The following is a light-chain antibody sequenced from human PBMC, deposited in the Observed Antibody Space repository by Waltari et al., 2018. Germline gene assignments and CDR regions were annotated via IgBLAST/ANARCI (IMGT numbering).Light chain of an antibody. J-gene: IGLJ2*01. CDR2: SNN. Sequence: QSGLTQPPSASGTPGQRVTISCSGSSSNIENYSVNWYQQLPGTAAKLLIYSNNQLPSGVPDRFSGSKSGTSASLAISGLQSDDEGDYYCAAWDDSLGGPLFGGGTELTVL. V-gene: IGLV1-44*01. CDR3: AAWDDSLGGPL. CDR1: SSNIENYS.